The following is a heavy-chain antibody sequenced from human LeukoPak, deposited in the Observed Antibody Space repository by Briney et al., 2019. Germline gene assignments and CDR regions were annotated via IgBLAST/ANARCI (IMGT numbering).Heavy chain of an antibody. V-gene: IGHV3-33*01. Sequence: PGGSLRLSCAASGFTFSSYGMHWVRQAPGKGLECVAVIWYDGSNKYYADSVKGRFTISRDNSKNTLYLQMNSLRAEDTAVYYCAIDSYYDSSGYYRWGLGTLVTVSS. J-gene: IGHJ4*02. CDR1: GFTFSSYG. CDR2: IWYDGSNK. D-gene: IGHD3-22*01. CDR3: AIDSYYDSSGYYR.